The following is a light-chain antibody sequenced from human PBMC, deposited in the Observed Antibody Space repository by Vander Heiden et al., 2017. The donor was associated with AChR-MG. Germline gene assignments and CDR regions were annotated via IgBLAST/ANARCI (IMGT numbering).Light chain of an antibody. CDR1: QSVTRS. CDR2: GAS. V-gene: IGKV3-15*01. J-gene: IGKJ2*01. Sequence: EIVMTQSPATLSVSPGERATLSCRASQSVTRSLAWYQQKPGQAPRLLIYGASSRATGISDRFSGSGSGTEFTLTISSLQSEDSAVYYCQQYDIWYTFGQGTKLEIK. CDR3: QQYDIWYT.